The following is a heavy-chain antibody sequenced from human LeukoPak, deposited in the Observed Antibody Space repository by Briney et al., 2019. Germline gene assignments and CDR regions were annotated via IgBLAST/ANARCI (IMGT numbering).Heavy chain of an antibody. J-gene: IGHJ4*02. CDR3: ARDRPSGLDSSSRFDY. CDR2: ISSSSSYI. Sequence: GGSLRLSCAASGFTFTNYAMSWVRQAPGKGLEWVSSISSSSSYIYYADSVKGRFTISRDNAKNSLYLQMNSLRAEDTAVYYCARDRPSGLDSSSRFDYWGQGTLVTVSS. V-gene: IGHV3-21*01. CDR1: GFTFTNYA. D-gene: IGHD6-13*01.